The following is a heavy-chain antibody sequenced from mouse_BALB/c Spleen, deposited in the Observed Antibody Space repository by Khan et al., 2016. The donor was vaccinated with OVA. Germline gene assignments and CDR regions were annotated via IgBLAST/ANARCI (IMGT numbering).Heavy chain of an antibody. CDR2: IFPGNVNS. Sequence: QVQLKESGPELVKPGASVRISCKASGYTFTSYYIHWVKQRPGQGLEWIGWIFPGNVNSNYNERFKGKATLTADKSSSTAYMQFSSLTPEDSAVCFSARAGYGSFAYWGQGTLVTVSA. D-gene: IGHD2-10*02. V-gene: IGHV1S56*01. CDR3: ARAGYGSFAY. J-gene: IGHJ3*01. CDR1: GYTFTSYY.